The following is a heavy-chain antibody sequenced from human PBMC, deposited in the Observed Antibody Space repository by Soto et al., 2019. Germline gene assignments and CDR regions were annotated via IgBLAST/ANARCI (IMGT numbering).Heavy chain of an antibody. CDR2: IYWDDDK. CDR3: AHIVVAGLGYYFDY. V-gene: IGHV2-5*02. CDR1: GFSLSSTRMA. Sequence: QITLKESGPTLVKPTQTLTLTCTFSGFSLSSTRMAVGWIRQPPGKALEWLALIYWDDDKRYSPFLKSRLTISKYTSKNQVVLTMSNIDPVDTARYYCAHIVVAGLGYYFDYWGQGTLVTVSS. J-gene: IGHJ4*02. D-gene: IGHD6-19*01.